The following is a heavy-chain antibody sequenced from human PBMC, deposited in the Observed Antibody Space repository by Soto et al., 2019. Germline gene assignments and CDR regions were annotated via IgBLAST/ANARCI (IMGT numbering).Heavy chain of an antibody. V-gene: IGHV1-69*01. CDR3: ARKLTYYYDSSGYQPHWFDP. CDR1: GGTFSSYA. J-gene: IGHJ5*02. CDR2: IIPIFGTA. D-gene: IGHD3-22*01. Sequence: QVQLVQSGAEVKQPGSSVKVSCKASGGTFSSYAISWVRQAPGQGLEWMGGIIPIFGTANYAQKFQGRVTITADESTSTAYMELSSLRSEDTAVYYCARKLTYYYDSSGYQPHWFDPWGQGTLVTVSS.